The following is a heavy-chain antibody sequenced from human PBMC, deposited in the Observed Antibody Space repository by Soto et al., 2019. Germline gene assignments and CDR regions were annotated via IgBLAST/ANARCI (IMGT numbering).Heavy chain of an antibody. V-gene: IGHV4-34*01. CDR3: ARVDNY. Sequence: QVQIQQWGAGLLKPSDTLSINCAVYGGSFSGHYWAWIRQPPGKGLEWIGEIDHSGSAKYNPSLNSRVTISVDTFKNQFSLKVTSVTAADTAVYFCARVDNYWGQGTLFPVSS. CDR1: GGSFSGHY. J-gene: IGHJ4*02. CDR2: IDHSGSA. D-gene: IGHD3-9*01.